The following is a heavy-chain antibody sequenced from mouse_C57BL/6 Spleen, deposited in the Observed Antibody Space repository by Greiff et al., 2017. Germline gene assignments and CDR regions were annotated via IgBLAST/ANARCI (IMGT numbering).Heavy chain of an antibody. D-gene: IGHD2-3*01. CDR1: GYTFTSYG. J-gene: IGHJ1*03. CDR2: IYPRSGNT. Sequence: VQLQQSGAELARPGASVKLSCKASGYTFTSYGISWVKQRTGQGLEWIGEIYPRSGNTYYNEKFKGKATLTADKSSSTAYMELRSLPSEDSAVYFCARSSLYDGYYGWYFDVWGTGTTVTVSS. CDR3: ARSSLYDGYYGWYFDV. V-gene: IGHV1-81*01.